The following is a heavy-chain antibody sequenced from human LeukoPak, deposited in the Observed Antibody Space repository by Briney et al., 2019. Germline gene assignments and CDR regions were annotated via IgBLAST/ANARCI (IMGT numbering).Heavy chain of an antibody. Sequence: PSETLSLTCTVSGGLISSSSYYWGWIRQPPEKGLEWIGSFYYSGSTYYNPSLKSRVTISVDTSKNQFSLKLSPVTAADTAVYYCARHEYYGWEGGFDYWGQGTLVTVSS. V-gene: IGHV4-39*01. CDR2: FYYSGST. CDR3: ARHEYYGWEGGFDY. CDR1: GGLISSSSYY. J-gene: IGHJ4*02. D-gene: IGHD3-10*01.